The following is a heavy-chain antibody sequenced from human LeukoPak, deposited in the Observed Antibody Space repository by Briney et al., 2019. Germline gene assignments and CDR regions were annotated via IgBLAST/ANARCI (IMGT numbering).Heavy chain of an antibody. CDR1: GGSISSYY. CDR3: GRAPLYYYDISGYYVDAFDI. D-gene: IGHD3-22*01. J-gene: IGHJ3*02. Sequence: PSETLSLTCTVSGGSISSYYWSWIRQPPGKGLEWIGYIYYSESNHYNPSLKRRVTISGDTSKNQFSLKLSSVTAADTAVYYCGRAPLYYYDISGYYVDAFDIWDQGTMVTVSS. V-gene: IGHV4-59*01. CDR2: IYYSESN.